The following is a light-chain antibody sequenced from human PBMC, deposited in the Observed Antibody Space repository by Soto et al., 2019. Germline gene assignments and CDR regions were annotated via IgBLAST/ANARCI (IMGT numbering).Light chain of an antibody. V-gene: IGKV1-33*01. Sequence: DIQMTQSPSSLSASVGDRVTITCRASQSISSYLNWYQQKPGKAPKLLIYAASSLQSGVPSRFSGSGSGTDFTFSISSLQPEDIATYYCQQSDTLPWTFGQGTKVDNK. CDR1: QSISSY. J-gene: IGKJ1*01. CDR2: AAS. CDR3: QQSDTLPWT.